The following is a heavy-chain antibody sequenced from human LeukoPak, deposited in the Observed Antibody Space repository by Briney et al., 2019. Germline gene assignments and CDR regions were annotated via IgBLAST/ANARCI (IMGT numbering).Heavy chain of an antibody. J-gene: IGHJ4*02. V-gene: IGHV5-51*01. Sequence: GESLKISCQGSGYRFTSYWIGWVRQMPGKGLEWMGIIYPGDSDTRYSPSFQGQVTISADKSISTAYLQWSSLKASDTAMYYCARRYYDILTGYKYFDYWGQGTLVTVSS. CDR3: ARRYYDILTGYKYFDY. D-gene: IGHD3-9*01. CDR1: GYRFTSYW. CDR2: IYPGDSDT.